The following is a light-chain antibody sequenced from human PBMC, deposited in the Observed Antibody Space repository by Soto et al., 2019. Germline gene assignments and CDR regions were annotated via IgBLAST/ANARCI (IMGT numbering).Light chain of an antibody. CDR2: KIS. CDR1: ESLAHSDGNTY. V-gene: IGKV2-24*01. CDR3: MQTTQFPWT. Sequence: DIVMTQTPLSSPVTLGQPASISCKSSESLAHSDGNTYLTWLQHRPGQPPRLLIDKISNRFSGVPDRFSGSGAGTDFTLQISRVEAEDVGVYYCMQTTQFPWTFGQGTNVEIK. J-gene: IGKJ1*01.